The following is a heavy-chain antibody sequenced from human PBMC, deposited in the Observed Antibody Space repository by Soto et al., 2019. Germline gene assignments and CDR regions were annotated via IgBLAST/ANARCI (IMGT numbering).Heavy chain of an antibody. CDR1: GCTFVTYA. Sequence: GGSRSLSCGVSGCTFVTYAVHLVRQAPGKGLEWVAVISSDGSNKYYADSVKDRFTISRDNSKNTLYLQMNSLRAEDTAVYYCARAGDYYPPDPWGQGTLVTVSS. D-gene: IGHD3-3*01. J-gene: IGHJ5*02. CDR3: ARAGDYYPPDP. CDR2: ISSDGSNK. V-gene: IGHV3-30-3*01.